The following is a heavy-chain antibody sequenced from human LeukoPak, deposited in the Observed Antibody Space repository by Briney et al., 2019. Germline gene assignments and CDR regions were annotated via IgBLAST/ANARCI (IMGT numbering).Heavy chain of an antibody. V-gene: IGHV3-21*01. Sequence: GGSLRLSCSASGFSFSDYDMNWVRQAPGKGLEWVSGISGRSSHIYYGGSVKGRFTISRDNAKNSLYLQMDSLGVEDTAVYYCGRAFPPLRTSSAGDLWGQGTLVIVSS. D-gene: IGHD3-16*01. J-gene: IGHJ1*01. CDR1: GFSFSDYD. CDR3: GRAFPPLRTSSAGDL. CDR2: ISGRSSHI.